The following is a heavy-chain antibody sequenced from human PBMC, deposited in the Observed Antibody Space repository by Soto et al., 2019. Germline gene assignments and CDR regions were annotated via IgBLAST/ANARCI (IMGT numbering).Heavy chain of an antibody. D-gene: IGHD3-22*01. CDR2: IYTSGST. V-gene: IGHV4-4*07. CDR3: ARGGVMIVEIGDWFDP. J-gene: IGHJ5*02. Sequence: QVQLQESGPGLVKPSETLSLTCTVSGGSISSYYWSWIRQPAGKGLEWIGRIYTSGSTNYNPSLKSRVTMSVDTSKNQFSLKLSSVTAADTAVYYCARGGVMIVEIGDWFDPWGQGTLVTVSS. CDR1: GGSISSYY.